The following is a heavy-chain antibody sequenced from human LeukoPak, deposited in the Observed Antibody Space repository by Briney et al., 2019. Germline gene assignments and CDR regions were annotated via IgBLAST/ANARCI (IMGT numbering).Heavy chain of an antibody. CDR2: INQGGSVK. J-gene: IGHJ4*02. D-gene: IGHD5-12*01. Sequence: PGGSLRLSCAASGFTFRSYWMSWVRQAPGKRLEWVANINQGGSVKYYVDSVKGRFTISRDDAKNSLYVQMNSLRDEDTAVYYCARVGYSGWNLEYWGQGTLVTLSS. V-gene: IGHV3-7*01. CDR3: ARVGYSGWNLEY. CDR1: GFTFRSYW.